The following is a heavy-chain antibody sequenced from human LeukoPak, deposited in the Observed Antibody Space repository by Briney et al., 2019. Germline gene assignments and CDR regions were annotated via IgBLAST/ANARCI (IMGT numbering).Heavy chain of an antibody. V-gene: IGHV1-69*05. D-gene: IGHD1-26*01. J-gene: IGHJ4*02. CDR1: GGTFSSYA. CDR3: ARDRVGATYFDY. Sequence: ASVKVSCKASGGTFSSYAISWVRQAPGQGLEWMGGIIPIFGTANYAQKFQGRVTITTDESTSTAYMKLSSLRSEDTAVYYCARDRVGATYFDYWGQGTLVTVSS. CDR2: IIPIFGTA.